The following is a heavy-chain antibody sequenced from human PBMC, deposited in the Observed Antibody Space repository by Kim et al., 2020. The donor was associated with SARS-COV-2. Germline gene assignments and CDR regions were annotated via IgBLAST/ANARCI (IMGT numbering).Heavy chain of an antibody. CDR2: INPNSGGT. J-gene: IGHJ4*02. D-gene: IGHD3-10*01. V-gene: IGHV1-2*06. Sequence: ASVKVSCKASGYTFTGYYMHWVRQAPGQGLEWMGRINPNSGGTNYAQKFQGRVTMTRDTSISTAYMELSRLRSDDTAVYYCARDRMVRGVIINWVGYWGQGTLVTVSS. CDR1: GYTFTGYY. CDR3: ARDRMVRGVIINWVGY.